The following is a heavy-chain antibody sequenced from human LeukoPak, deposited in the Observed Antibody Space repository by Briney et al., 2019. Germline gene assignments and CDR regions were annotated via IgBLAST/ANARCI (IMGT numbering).Heavy chain of an antibody. Sequence: SETLSLTCTVSGGSISSSSYYWGWIRQPPGKGLEWTGSIYYSGSTYYNPSLKSRVTISVDTSKNQFSLKLSSVTAADTAVYYCARSGSYYYDAFDIWGQGTMVTVSS. J-gene: IGHJ3*02. V-gene: IGHV4-39*07. D-gene: IGHD1-26*01. CDR1: GGSISSSSYY. CDR2: IYYSGST. CDR3: ARSGSYYYDAFDI.